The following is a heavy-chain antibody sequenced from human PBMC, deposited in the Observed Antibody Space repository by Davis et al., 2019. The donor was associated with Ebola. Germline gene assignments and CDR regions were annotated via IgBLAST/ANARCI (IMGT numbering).Heavy chain of an antibody. J-gene: IGHJ5*02. Sequence: PGGSLRLSCAASGFTFSSYAMSWVRQAPGKGLEWVSAISGSGGSTYYADSVKGRFTISRDNSKNTLYLQMNSLRAEDTAVYYCAKDRGIAARPEGWFDPWGQGTLVTVSS. CDR3: AKDRGIAARPEGWFDP. CDR2: ISGSGGST. V-gene: IGHV3-23*01. CDR1: GFTFSSYA. D-gene: IGHD6-6*01.